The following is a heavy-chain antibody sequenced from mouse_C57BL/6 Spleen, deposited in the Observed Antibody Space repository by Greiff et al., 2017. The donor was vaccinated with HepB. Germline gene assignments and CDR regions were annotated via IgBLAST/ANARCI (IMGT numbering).Heavy chain of an antibody. Sequence: EVMLVESGGGLVKPGGSLKLSCAASGFTFSDYGMHWVRQAPEKGLEWVAYISSGSSTIYYADTVKGRFTISRDNAKNTLFLQMPSLRSEDTAMYYCAIGRVIYYGSSSYYFDYWGQGTTLTVSS. D-gene: IGHD1-1*01. J-gene: IGHJ2*01. CDR2: ISSGSSTI. V-gene: IGHV5-17*01. CDR3: AIGRVIYYGSSSYYFDY. CDR1: GFTFSDYG.